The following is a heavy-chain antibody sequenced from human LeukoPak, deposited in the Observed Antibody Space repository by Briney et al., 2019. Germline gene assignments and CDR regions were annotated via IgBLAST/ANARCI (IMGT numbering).Heavy chain of an antibody. CDR3: ARAQFYDILTGYSY. J-gene: IGHJ4*02. CDR2: INPSGGST. V-gene: IGHV1-46*01. Sequence: GASVKVSCKASGYTFTSYYIHWVRQAPGQGLEWMGLINPSGGSTNYAQKFQGRVTMTRDTSTSTAYMELRSLRSDDTAVYYCARAQFYDILTGYSYWGQGTLVTVSS. D-gene: IGHD3-9*01. CDR1: GYTFTSYY.